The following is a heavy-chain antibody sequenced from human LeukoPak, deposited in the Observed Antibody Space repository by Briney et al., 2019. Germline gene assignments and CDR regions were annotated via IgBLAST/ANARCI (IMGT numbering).Heavy chain of an antibody. CDR2: ILPAGKES. J-gene: IGHJ4*02. V-gene: IGHV3-7*01. CDR1: GYSFSTNM. Sequence: PGGSLRLSCVVSGYSFSTNMMTWVRQTPGKGLEWVATILPAGKESYRVESVKGRFTVSRDDAKNLLFLQMNSLRADDTAVYYCMSAQGYWGQGTLVTVSS. CDR3: MSAQGY.